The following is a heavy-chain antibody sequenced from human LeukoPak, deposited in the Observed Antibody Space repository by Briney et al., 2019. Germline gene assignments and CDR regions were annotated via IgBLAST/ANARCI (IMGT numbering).Heavy chain of an antibody. CDR1: GFTFSSYA. V-gene: IGHV3-23*01. Sequence: GGSLRLSCAASGFTFSSYAMSWVRQAPGKGLEWVSGIRGSGERTYSADSVKGRFTISRDNSKNTLYLQMNSLRAEDTAVYYCARDLDYWGQGTLVTVSS. CDR3: ARDLDY. J-gene: IGHJ4*02. CDR2: IRGSGERT.